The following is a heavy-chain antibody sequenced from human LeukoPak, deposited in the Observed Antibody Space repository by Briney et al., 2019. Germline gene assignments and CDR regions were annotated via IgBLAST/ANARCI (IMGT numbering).Heavy chain of an antibody. D-gene: IGHD6-13*01. J-gene: IGHJ5*02. V-gene: IGHV1-69*13. Sequence: SVKVSCKASGGTFSSYAISWVRQAPGQGLEWMGGIIPIFGTANYAQKFQGRVTITADESTSTAYMELSSLRSEDTAVYYCARDLPPAAARWFDPWGQGTLVTVSS. CDR1: GGTFSSYA. CDR2: IIPIFGTA. CDR3: ARDLPPAAARWFDP.